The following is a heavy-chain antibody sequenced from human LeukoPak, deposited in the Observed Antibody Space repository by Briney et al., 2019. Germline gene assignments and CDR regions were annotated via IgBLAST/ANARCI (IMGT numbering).Heavy chain of an antibody. CDR3: ARSHTGYSSGWYY. CDR2: IYPVDSDT. CDR1: QYTFTSTW. Sequence: GESLKISCKDSQYTFTSTWIAWLRQMPGKGLEWMGMIYPVDSDTRYSPSFQGQVTISADRSISTAYLQWSSLKASDTAMYYCARSHTGYSSGWYYWGQGTLVTVSS. V-gene: IGHV5-51*01. J-gene: IGHJ4*02. D-gene: IGHD6-19*01.